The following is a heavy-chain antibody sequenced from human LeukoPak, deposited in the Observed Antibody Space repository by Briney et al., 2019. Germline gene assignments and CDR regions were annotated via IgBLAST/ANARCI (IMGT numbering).Heavy chain of an antibody. V-gene: IGHV3-7*03. CDR2: IKKDGTER. CDR3: ARDPALGTGDTSGF. Sequence: GGSLRLSCATSGFTFNTHWMSWVRQAPGKGLEWVANIKKDGTERYYVDSVKGRFTISGDNAKNSLFLQMNSLRAEDTAIYYCARDPALGTGDTSGFWGQGTPVTVSS. J-gene: IGHJ4*02. D-gene: IGHD5-12*01. CDR1: GFTFNTHW.